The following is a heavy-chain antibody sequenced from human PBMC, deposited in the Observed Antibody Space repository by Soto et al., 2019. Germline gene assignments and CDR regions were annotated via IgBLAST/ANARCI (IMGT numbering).Heavy chain of an antibody. CDR3: ARGTYYYDISGSFDY. Sequence: QVQLVQSGAEVKKPGSSVKVSCKASGGTFSSYTFSWVRQAPEQGLEWMGRIIPILGMANYAQKFQGRVTITADKSTSTAYMELSSLRSEDTAVYFCARGTYYYDISGSFDYWGQGTLVTVSS. J-gene: IGHJ4*02. CDR2: IIPILGMA. D-gene: IGHD3-22*01. CDR1: GGTFSSYT. V-gene: IGHV1-69*02.